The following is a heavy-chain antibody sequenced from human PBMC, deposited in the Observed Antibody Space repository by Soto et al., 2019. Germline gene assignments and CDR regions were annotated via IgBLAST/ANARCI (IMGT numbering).Heavy chain of an antibody. CDR2: IYHSGTT. V-gene: IGHV4-4*01. Sequence: QVQLQESGPGLVKPPGTLSLTCAVSGDSISSSIWWSWVRLPPGKGLEWIGEIYHSGTTNYNPSLKSRVTISVDKSKNQFSLKMNSLTAADTAVYFCSRRGDGSGSLDYWGQGTLVTVFS. J-gene: IGHJ4*02. D-gene: IGHD3-10*01. CDR1: GDSISSSIW. CDR3: SRRGDGSGSLDY.